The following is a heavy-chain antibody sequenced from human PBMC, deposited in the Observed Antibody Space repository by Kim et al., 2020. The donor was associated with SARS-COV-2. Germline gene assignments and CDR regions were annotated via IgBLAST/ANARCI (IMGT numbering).Heavy chain of an antibody. Sequence: DTRYSPSFQGQVTISADKSISTAYLQWSSLKASDTAMYYCARQDQGPFDYWGQGTLVTVSS. J-gene: IGHJ4*02. CDR2: DT. V-gene: IGHV5-51*01. CDR3: ARQDQGPFDY.